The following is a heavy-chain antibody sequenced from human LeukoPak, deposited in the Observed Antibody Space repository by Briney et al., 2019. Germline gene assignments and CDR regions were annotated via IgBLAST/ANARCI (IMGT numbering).Heavy chain of an antibody. D-gene: IGHD6-13*01. CDR3: ARDGAAAGTDYYYYMDV. V-gene: IGHV3-11*04. Sequence: GGSLRLSCAASGFTFSDHFMSWVRQAPGKGLEWVSYTSPSGSTIYYADSVKGRFAISRDNAKNSLYLQMSNLRAEDTAVYYCARDGAAAGTDYYYYMDVWGKGTTVTVSS. CDR1: GFTFSDHF. J-gene: IGHJ6*03. CDR2: TSPSGSTI.